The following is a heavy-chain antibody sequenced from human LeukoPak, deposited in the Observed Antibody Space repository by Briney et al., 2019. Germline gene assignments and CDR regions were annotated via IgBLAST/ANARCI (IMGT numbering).Heavy chain of an antibody. CDR2: IILIFGIA. V-gene: IGHV1-69*10. CDR1: GGTFISYA. CDR3: AREVVTTNRNWFDR. Sequence: ASVTVSSKPSGGTFISYAISGVRQAPGRGGEWMGRIILIFGIANYAQKFQGRVTITADKSTSTAYMELSSLRSEDTAVFYCAREVVTTNRNWFDRWGQGTLVTVS. D-gene: IGHD4-11*01. J-gene: IGHJ5*02.